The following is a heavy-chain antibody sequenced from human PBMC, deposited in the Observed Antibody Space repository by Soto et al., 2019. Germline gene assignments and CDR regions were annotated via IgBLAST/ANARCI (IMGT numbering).Heavy chain of an antibody. Sequence: ASVKVFCKASGYTFTSYGISWVRQAPGQGLEWMGWISAYNGNTNYAQKLQGRVTVTTDTSTSTAYMELRSLRSDDTAVYYCARAPRYCSSTSCYARARWFDPWGQGTLVTVSS. V-gene: IGHV1-18*01. J-gene: IGHJ5*02. D-gene: IGHD2-2*01. CDR3: ARAPRYCSSTSCYARARWFDP. CDR2: ISAYNGNT. CDR1: GYTFTSYG.